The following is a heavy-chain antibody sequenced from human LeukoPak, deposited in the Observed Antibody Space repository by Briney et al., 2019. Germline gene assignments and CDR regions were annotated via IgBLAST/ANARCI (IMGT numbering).Heavy chain of an antibody. CDR3: AKRGSNTWSDVDY. V-gene: IGHV4-59*08. CDR2: IYYSGIT. J-gene: IGHJ4*02. CDR1: GGSISTYY. Sequence: SETLSLTCTVSGGSISTYYWSWIRQPPGKGLEWIGYIYYSGITNYNPSLKSRATISVDTSKNQFSLKLNSVTAADTAVYYCAKRGSNTWSDVDYWGQGTLVTVSS. D-gene: IGHD1-1*01.